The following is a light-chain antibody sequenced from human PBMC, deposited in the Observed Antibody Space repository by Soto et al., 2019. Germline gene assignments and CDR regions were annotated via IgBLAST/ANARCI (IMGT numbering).Light chain of an antibody. CDR1: PSVSSY. CDR2: DAS. Sequence: EIVLTQSPATLSLSPGERATLSCRASPSVSSYLAWYQQKAGQAPRLLIYDASNRATGIPARFSGSGSGTDFTLTISSLEREDYAVYYFQQRSNWPWTFSQGTNVEIE. V-gene: IGKV3-11*01. CDR3: QQRSNWPWT. J-gene: IGKJ1*01.